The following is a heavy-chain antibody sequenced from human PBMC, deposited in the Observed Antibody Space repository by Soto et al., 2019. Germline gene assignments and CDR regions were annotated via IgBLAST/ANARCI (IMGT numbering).Heavy chain of an antibody. J-gene: IGHJ3*02. CDR3: AADKSCWYNCPLGGAFDI. CDR2: IVVSSGNT. CDR1: GFTFTSSA. Sequence: SVKVSCKASGFTFTSSAVQWVRQARGQRLEWIGWIVVSSGNTNYAQKFQERVTITRDMSTSTAYMELSSLRSEDTAVYYCAADKSCWYNCPLGGAFDIWGQGTMVTVSS. V-gene: IGHV1-58*01. D-gene: IGHD1-20*01.